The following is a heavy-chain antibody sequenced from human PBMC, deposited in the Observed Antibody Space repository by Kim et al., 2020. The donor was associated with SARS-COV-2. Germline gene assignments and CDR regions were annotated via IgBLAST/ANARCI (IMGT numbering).Heavy chain of an antibody. J-gene: IGHJ6*02. D-gene: IGHD3-3*01. Sequence: SVKVSCKASGGTFSSYAISWVRQAPGQGLEWMGGIIPIFGTANYAQKFQGRVTITADESTSTAYMELSSLRSEDTDVYYCARGTIFGVVIIHYYYGMDVWGQGTTLTVSS. V-gene: IGHV1-69*13. CDR1: GGTFSSYA. CDR3: ARGTIFGVVIIHYYYGMDV. CDR2: IIPIFGTA.